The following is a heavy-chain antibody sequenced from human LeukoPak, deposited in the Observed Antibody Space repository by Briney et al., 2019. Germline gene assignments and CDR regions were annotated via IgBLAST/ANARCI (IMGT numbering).Heavy chain of an antibody. Sequence: GGSLRLSWAASGFTFSSYSMNWVRQAPGKGLEWVSSISSSSSYIYYADSVKGRFTISRDNAKNSLYLQMNSLRAEDTAVYYCGRAYVVSGYDFGIDYWGQGTLVTVSS. V-gene: IGHV3-21*01. J-gene: IGHJ4*02. CDR3: GRAYVVSGYDFGIDY. CDR1: GFTFSSYS. CDR2: ISSSSSYI. D-gene: IGHD5-12*01.